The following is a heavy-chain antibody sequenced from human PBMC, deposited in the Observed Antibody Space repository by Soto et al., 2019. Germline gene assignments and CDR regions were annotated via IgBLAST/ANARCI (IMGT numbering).Heavy chain of an antibody. CDR2: IIPIFGTA. Sequence: ASVKVSCKASGGTFSSYAISWVRQAPGQGLEWMGGIIPIFGTANYAQKFQGRVTITADESTSTAYMELSSLRSEDTAVYYCARDLQPPGVFSNKWYNWFDPWGQGTLVTVSS. CDR3: ARDLQPPGVFSNKWYNWFDP. D-gene: IGHD2-8*01. CDR1: GGTFSSYA. V-gene: IGHV1-69*13. J-gene: IGHJ5*02.